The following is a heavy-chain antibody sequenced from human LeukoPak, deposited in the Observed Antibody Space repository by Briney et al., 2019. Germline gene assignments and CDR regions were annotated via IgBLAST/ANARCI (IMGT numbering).Heavy chain of an antibody. Sequence: SETPSLTCAVSGGSFSGKYWTWIRQPPGKGLEWIGEITYSGSIYYNPSLKSRVTISVDTSKNQFSLKLNSVAAADTAVYYCARDLMTWGQGTLVTVSS. J-gene: IGHJ4*02. CDR3: ARDLMT. CDR1: GGSFSGKY. V-gene: IGHV4-34*01. CDR2: ITYSGSI.